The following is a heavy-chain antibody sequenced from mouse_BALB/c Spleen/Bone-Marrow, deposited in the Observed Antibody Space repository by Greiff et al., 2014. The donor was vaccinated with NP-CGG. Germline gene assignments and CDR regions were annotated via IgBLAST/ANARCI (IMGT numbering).Heavy chain of an antibody. CDR3: AFYYYGSSPFAY. CDR1: GFNIKDTY. J-gene: IGHJ3*01. D-gene: IGHD1-1*01. CDR2: IDPANGNT. Sequence: EVQLQQSGAELVKPGASVKLSCTASGFNIKDTYIHWVKQRPEQGLEWIGRIDPANGNTKYDPKFQGKTTITADTSSHTTYLQLSSLTSEDTAVYYCAFYYYGSSPFAYWGQGTLVTVSA. V-gene: IGHV14-3*02.